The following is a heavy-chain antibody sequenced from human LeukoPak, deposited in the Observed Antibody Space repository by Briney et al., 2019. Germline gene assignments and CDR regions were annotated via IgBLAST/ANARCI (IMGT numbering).Heavy chain of an antibody. D-gene: IGHD2-15*01. CDR2: INPNSGGT. Sequence: ASVKVSCKASGYTFAGYYMHWVRQAPGQGLEWMGWINPNSGGTNYAQKFQGRVTMTRDTSISTAYMELSRLRSGDTAVYYCARRAAGGVVDLDYWGQGTLVTVSS. CDR3: ARRAAGGVVDLDY. CDR1: GYTFAGYY. J-gene: IGHJ4*02. V-gene: IGHV1-2*02.